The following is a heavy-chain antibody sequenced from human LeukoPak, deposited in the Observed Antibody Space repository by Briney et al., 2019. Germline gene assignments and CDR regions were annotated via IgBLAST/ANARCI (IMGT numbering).Heavy chain of an antibody. CDR2: INHSGST. CDR1: GGSFSGYY. CDR3: ARVPFGYYGMEV. Sequence: SETPSLTCAVYGGSFSGYYWSWIRQPPGKGLEWIGEINHSGSTNYNPSLKSRVTISVDTSKNQFSLKLSSVTAADTAVYYCARVPFGYYGMEVWGKGTTVTVSS. V-gene: IGHV4-34*01. J-gene: IGHJ6*04. D-gene: IGHD3-16*01.